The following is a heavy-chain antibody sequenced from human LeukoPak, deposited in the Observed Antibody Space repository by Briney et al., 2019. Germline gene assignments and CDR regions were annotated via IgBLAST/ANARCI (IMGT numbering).Heavy chain of an antibody. J-gene: IGHJ5*02. CDR1: GGSISSYY. Sequence: SETLSLTCTVSGGSISSYYWSWIRQPPGKGLEWIGYIYYSGSTNYNPSLKSRATISVDTSKNQFSLKLSSVTAADTAVYYCARASLSNWFDPWGQGTLVTVSS. CDR3: ARASLSNWFDP. V-gene: IGHV4-59*01. CDR2: IYYSGST.